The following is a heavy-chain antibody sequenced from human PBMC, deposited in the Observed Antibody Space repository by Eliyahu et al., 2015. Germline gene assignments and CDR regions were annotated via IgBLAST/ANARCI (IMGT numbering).Heavy chain of an antibody. J-gene: IGHJ6*02. CDR3: ARATGRGGYGMDV. V-gene: IGHV3-48*02. CDR2: ISSGSSVI. CDR1: XFTFGTXG. D-gene: IGHD7-27*01. Sequence: EVQLVESGGXXVQPGXSLRLSCVASXFTFGTXGMNWVRQAPGKGLXXVSYISSGSSVIYYAYSVKGRFTISRDNAKNSLSLQMNSLSDDDTAVYYCARATGRGGYGMDVWGQGTRVTVSS.